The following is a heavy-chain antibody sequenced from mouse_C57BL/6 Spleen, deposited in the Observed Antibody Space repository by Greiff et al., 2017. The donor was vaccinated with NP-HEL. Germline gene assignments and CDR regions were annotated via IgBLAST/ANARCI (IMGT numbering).Heavy chain of an antibody. D-gene: IGHD1-1*01. Sequence: EVKLQESGAELVRPGASVKLSCTASGFNIKDYYMHWVKQRPEQGLEWIGRIDPEDGDTEYAPKFQGKATMTADTSSNTAYLQLSSLTSEDTAVYYAVVEEYWYFDVWGTGTTVTVSS. CDR3: VVEEYWYFDV. CDR1: GFNIKDYY. V-gene: IGHV14-1*01. J-gene: IGHJ1*03. CDR2: IDPEDGDT.